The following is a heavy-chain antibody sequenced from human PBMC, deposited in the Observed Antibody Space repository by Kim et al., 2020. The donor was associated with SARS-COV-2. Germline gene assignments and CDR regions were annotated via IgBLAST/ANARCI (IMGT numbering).Heavy chain of an antibody. V-gene: IGHV1-69*04. D-gene: IGHD2-2*01. Sequence: SVKVSCKASGGTFSSYAISWVRQAPGQGLEWMGRIIPSLGIVNYAQKFQGRVKITADKTTSTAYMELSSLRSEDTAVYYCARGRVVLIPAAREVRMDVWGQGTTVTVSS. J-gene: IGHJ6*02. CDR1: GGTFSSYA. CDR2: IIPSLGIV. CDR3: ARGRVVLIPAAREVRMDV.